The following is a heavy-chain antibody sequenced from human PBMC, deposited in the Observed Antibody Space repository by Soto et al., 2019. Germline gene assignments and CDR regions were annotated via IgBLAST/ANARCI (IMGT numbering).Heavy chain of an antibody. CDR2: ISGDGSNE. V-gene: IGHV3-30-3*01. CDR1: GFTFINYA. Sequence: QEQLVESGGGVVQSGRSLRLSCAASGFTFINYAMHWVRQAPGKGLEWVALISGDGSNEYYADSVKGRFTISRDNSRNTLYLQMNSLRAEDTAVYYCARHLSHLKSGWFDPWGQGTLVTVSS. D-gene: IGHD3-3*02. CDR3: ARHLSHLKSGWFDP. J-gene: IGHJ5*02.